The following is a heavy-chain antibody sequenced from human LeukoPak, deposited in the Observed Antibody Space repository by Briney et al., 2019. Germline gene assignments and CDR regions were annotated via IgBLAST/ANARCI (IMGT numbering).Heavy chain of an antibody. CDR3: ASSRWSARLQFDY. J-gene: IGHJ4*02. CDR1: GGSISSGDYY. CDR2: IYYSGST. Sequence: SQTLSLTCTVSGGSISSGDYYWSWIRQPPWKGLEWIGYIYYSGSTYYNPSLKSRVTISVDTSKNQFSLKLSSVTAADTAVYYCASSRWSARLQFDYWGQGILVTVSS. D-gene: IGHD4-11*01. V-gene: IGHV4-30-4*08.